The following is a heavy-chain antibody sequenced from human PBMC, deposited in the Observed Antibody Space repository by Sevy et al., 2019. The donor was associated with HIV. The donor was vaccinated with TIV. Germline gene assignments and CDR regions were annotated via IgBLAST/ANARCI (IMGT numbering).Heavy chain of an antibody. Sequence: ASVKVSCQTSGYTFTDRYIHWVRQAPGQGLEWMGYINPDTGNTRYAQKFQPRVTMTGDTSVSTAYLELRRLTSDDTAVYFCARVHPPRLSGHDSGWYPFDYWGQGTLVTVSS. V-gene: IGHV1-2*02. D-gene: IGHD6-19*01. J-gene: IGHJ4*02. CDR3: ARVHPPRLSGHDSGWYPFDY. CDR2: INPDTGNT. CDR1: GYTFTDRY.